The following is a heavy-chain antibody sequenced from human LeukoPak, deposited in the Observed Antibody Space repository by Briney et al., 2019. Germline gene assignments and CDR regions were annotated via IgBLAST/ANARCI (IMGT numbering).Heavy chain of an antibody. CDR1: GFTFSRSW. Sequence: PGGSLRLSCAASGFTFSRSWMHWVRQAPGEGLVWVSRIKNDESSTTYADSVKGRFTISRDNAKNTVYLQMNSLRVEDTAVYYCARDGEAASGYASGGFDSWGQGTLVTVSS. CDR2: IKNDESST. J-gene: IGHJ4*02. V-gene: IGHV3-74*01. CDR3: ARDGEAASGYASGGFDS. D-gene: IGHD5-12*01.